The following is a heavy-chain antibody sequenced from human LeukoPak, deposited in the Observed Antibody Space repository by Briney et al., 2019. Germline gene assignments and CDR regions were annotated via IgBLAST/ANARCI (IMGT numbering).Heavy chain of an antibody. CDR1: GGSFSGYY. D-gene: IGHD5-24*01. CDR2: INHSGST. Sequence: PSETLSLTCAVYGGSFSGYYWSWIRQPPGKGLEWIGEINHSGSTNYNPSLKSRVTISVDMSKNQFSLKLSSVTAADTAVYYCARGDRRWLQFRWFDPWGQGTLVTVSS. V-gene: IGHV4-34*01. CDR3: ARGDRRWLQFRWFDP. J-gene: IGHJ5*02.